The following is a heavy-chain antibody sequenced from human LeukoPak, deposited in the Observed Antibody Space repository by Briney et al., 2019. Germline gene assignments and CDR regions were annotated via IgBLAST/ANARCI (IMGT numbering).Heavy chain of an antibody. Sequence: SETLSLTCAVPGYSIRSAYYWGWIRQPPGKGLEWLGSIYHIGTTYYNPSLKSRVTISLNTSKSQFSLKLTSVTAADTAVYYCATTTVVTRDFDYWGQGTLVTVSS. CDR1: GYSIRSAYY. J-gene: IGHJ4*02. CDR3: ATTTVVTRDFDY. D-gene: IGHD4-23*01. CDR2: IYHIGTT. V-gene: IGHV4-38-2*01.